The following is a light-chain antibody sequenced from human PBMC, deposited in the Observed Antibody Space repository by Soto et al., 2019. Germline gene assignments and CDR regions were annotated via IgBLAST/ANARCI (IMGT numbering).Light chain of an antibody. CDR1: QSVSSSY. CDR2: GAS. Sequence: PGERVTLSCRASQSVSSSYLTWYQHKPGQAPRLLIYGASTRATCIPARFSGSGSGTDFTLTISRLEPEDFAVYYCQQYGSSPWTFGQGTKVEIK. CDR3: QQYGSSPWT. V-gene: IGKV3-20*01. J-gene: IGKJ1*01.